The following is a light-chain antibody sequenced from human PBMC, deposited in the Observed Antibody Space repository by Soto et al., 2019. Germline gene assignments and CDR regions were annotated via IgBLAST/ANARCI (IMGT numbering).Light chain of an antibody. V-gene: IGLV1-44*01. CDR1: SSNIGSNT. CDR2: SND. Sequence: QSVLTQPPSASGTPGQRVTISCSGSSSNIGSNTVNWYQQLPGTAPKVLIYSNDQRPSGVPDRFSGSKSGTSASLAISGLQSEDEAYYYCAAWDDGLNGVLFGGGTKLTVL. J-gene: IGLJ3*02. CDR3: AAWDDGLNGVL.